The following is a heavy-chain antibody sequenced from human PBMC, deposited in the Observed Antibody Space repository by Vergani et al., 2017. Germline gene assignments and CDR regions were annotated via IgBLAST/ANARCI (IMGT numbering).Heavy chain of an antibody. CDR2: IRSKATSYAT. Sequence: EVQLVESGGGLVQPGGSLKLSCAASGFTFSGSAMHWVRPASWKGLEWVGRIRSKATSYATAYAASVKGRFTISRDDSKNTAYLQLNSLKTEDTAVYYCTRPQSSGWFPNWNQETLVTVSS. CDR3: TRPQSSGWFPN. D-gene: IGHD6-19*01. J-gene: IGHJ4*02. CDR1: GFTFSGSA. V-gene: IGHV3-73*02.